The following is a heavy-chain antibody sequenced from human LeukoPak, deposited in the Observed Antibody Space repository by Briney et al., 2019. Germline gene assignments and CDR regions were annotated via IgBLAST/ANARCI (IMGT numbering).Heavy chain of an antibody. D-gene: IGHD3-3*01. CDR3: ARGSYYDFWSGYYGESNWFDP. V-gene: IGHV4-34*01. Sequence: PSETLSLTCAVYGGSFSGYYWSWIRQPPGKGLEWIGEINHSGSTNYNPSLKSRVTISVDTSKNQFSLKLSSVTAADTAVYYWARGSYYDFWSGYYGESNWFDPWGQGTLVTVSS. CDR1: GGSFSGYY. J-gene: IGHJ5*02. CDR2: INHSGST.